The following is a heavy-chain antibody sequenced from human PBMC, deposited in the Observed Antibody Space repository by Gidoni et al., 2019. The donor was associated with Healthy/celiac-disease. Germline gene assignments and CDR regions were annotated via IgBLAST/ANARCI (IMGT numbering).Heavy chain of an antibody. CDR3: AKWDSSGYYPRPFDY. D-gene: IGHD3-22*01. CDR1: GITFSSYA. CDR2: ISGSVGST. J-gene: IGHJ4*02. Sequence: EVQLLESGGGLVKPGGSLRLSCAASGITFSSYAMSWVRQAPGEGLEWVSAISGSVGSTYYADSVKGRFTISRDNSKNTLYLQMNSLRAEDTAVYYCAKWDSSGYYPRPFDYWGQGTLVTVSS. V-gene: IGHV3-23*01.